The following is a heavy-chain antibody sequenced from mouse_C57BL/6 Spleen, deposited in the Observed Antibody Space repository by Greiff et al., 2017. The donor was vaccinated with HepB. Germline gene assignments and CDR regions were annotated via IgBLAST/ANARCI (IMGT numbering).Heavy chain of an antibody. CDR3: TRRYDYDGTFAY. J-gene: IGHJ3*01. Sequence: VQLQQSGTVLVRPGASVKMSCKTSGYTFTSYWMHWVKQRPGQGLEWIGAIYPGNSDTSYNQKFTGKAKLTAVTSASTAYMEHSSLTNEDSAVYYCTRRYDYDGTFAYWGQGTLVTVSA. CDR1: GYTFTSYW. CDR2: IYPGNSDT. D-gene: IGHD2-4*01. V-gene: IGHV1-5*01.